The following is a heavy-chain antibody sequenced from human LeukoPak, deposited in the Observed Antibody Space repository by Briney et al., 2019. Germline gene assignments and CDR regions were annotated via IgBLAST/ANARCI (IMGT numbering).Heavy chain of an antibody. CDR1: GGSVSDYY. CDR2: IYHTGST. CDR3: ASRKLGNDY. V-gene: IGHV4-59*02. Sequence: SETLSLTCTISGGSVSDYYWSWVRQSPGKGLEWIGYIYHTGSTSYSPSLKSRVAISADTSQNQFSLKLSSVTAADTAVYYCASRKLGNDYWGQGTLVTVSS. D-gene: IGHD7-27*01. J-gene: IGHJ4*02.